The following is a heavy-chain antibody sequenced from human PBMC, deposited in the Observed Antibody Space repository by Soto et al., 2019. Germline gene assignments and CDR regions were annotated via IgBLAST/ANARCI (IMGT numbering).Heavy chain of an antibody. Sequence: QVQLQQWGAGLLKPSETLSLTCAVYGGSFSGYYWSWIRQPPGKGLEWIGEINHSGSTNYNPSLKSRVTISVDTSKNQFSLKLSSVTAADTAVYYCARGLNLGDNWFDPWGQGTLVTVSS. CDR2: INHSGST. J-gene: IGHJ5*02. CDR1: GGSFSGYY. V-gene: IGHV4-34*01. CDR3: ARGLNLGDNWFDP.